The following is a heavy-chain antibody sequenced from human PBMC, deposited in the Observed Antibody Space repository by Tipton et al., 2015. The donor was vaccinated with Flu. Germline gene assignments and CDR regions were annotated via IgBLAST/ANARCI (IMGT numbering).Heavy chain of an antibody. Sequence: LRLSCTVSGDSMRRDYFWGWIRQAPGKGLEWIGNIHYSGSPHYNPSLKSRVTISLDTFQNQFSLKLTSVTAADTAVYYCATTTYYYGSGSHDYWGQGTLVTVST. CDR1: GDSMRRDYF. V-gene: IGHV4-38-2*02. CDR2: IHYSGSP. J-gene: IGHJ4*02. D-gene: IGHD3-10*01. CDR3: ATTTYYYGSGSHDY.